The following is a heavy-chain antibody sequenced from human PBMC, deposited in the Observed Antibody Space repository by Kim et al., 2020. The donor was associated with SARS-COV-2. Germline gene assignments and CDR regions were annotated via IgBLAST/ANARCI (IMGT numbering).Heavy chain of an antibody. D-gene: IGHD3-10*01. V-gene: IGHV3-30*07. Sequence: DSVKGRLTIYRDNSKNTLYVQRNSLRAEDTAVYYCARDPPYYGSGSTPDYWGQGTLVTVSS. J-gene: IGHJ4*02. CDR3: ARDPPYYGSGSTPDY.